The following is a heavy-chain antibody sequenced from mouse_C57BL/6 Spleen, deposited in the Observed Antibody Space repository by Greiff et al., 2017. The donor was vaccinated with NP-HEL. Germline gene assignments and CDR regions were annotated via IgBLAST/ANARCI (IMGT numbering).Heavy chain of an antibody. J-gene: IGHJ3*01. CDR1: GYTFTDYN. CDR2: INPNNGGT. V-gene: IGHV1-22*01. CDR3: ARGGYYYGFAY. D-gene: IGHD1-1*01. Sequence: VQLQQSGPELVKPGASVKLSCKASGYTFTDYNMHWVQQSPGKSLEWIGYINPNNGGTSYNQKFKGKATFTVNKSSSTAYMELRSLTSEDSAGYYCARGGYYYGFAYWGQGTLVTVSA.